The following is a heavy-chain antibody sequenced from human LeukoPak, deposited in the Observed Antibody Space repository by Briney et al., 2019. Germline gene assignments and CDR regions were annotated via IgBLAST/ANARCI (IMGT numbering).Heavy chain of an antibody. CDR3: ARRLTMAGYSGYYFDN. D-gene: IGHD3-9*01. V-gene: IGHV5-51*01. CDR2: IYPGDSNT. J-gene: IGHJ4*02. CDR1: GYSFSNYW. Sequence: SGESLKISCKGSGYSFSNYWIGWVRQMPGKGLEWMGIIYPGDSNTRYSPSFQGQVTVSADKSISTAYLQWSSLKASDTAMYYCARRLTMAGYSGYYFDNWGQGTLVTVSS.